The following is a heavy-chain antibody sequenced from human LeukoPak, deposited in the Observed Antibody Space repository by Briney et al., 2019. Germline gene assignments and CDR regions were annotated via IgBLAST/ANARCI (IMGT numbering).Heavy chain of an antibody. CDR2: IYYSGST. J-gene: IGHJ5*02. D-gene: IGHD6-19*01. CDR1: GGSISSYY. CDR3: ARDNKGYSSGWYRNWFDP. Sequence: SETLSLTCTVSGGSISSYYWSWIRQPPGKGLEWFGYIYYSGSTNYNPSLKSRVTISVDTSKNQFSLKLSSVTAADTAVYYCARDNKGYSSGWYRNWFDPWGQGTLVTVSS. V-gene: IGHV4-59*01.